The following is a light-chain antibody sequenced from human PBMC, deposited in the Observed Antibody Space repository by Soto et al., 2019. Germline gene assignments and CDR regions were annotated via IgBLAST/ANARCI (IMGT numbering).Light chain of an antibody. Sequence: ELVMTQSPATLSVSPGERATLSCRASQSVSRNVAWYQQRPGQAPRLLIYDASTRATGTPDRFSGTGSGTEFTLTISSLQSEDFALYCCHQYNNWPLTFGGGTKVEIK. CDR2: DAS. V-gene: IGKV3-15*01. CDR3: HQYNNWPLT. CDR1: QSVSRN. J-gene: IGKJ4*01.